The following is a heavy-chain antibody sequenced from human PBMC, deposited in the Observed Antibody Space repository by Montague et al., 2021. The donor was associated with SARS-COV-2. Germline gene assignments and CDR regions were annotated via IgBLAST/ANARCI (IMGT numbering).Heavy chain of an antibody. CDR3: AIEVGAMVYYYGMDV. Sequence: SETLSLTCTVSGGSISSSSYYWVWIRRPPGKGLEWIGSIYYSGSTYYNPSLKSRVTISVDTSKNQFSLKLSSVTAADTAVYYCAIEVGAMVYYYGMDVWGQGTTVTVSS. CDR2: IYYSGST. J-gene: IGHJ6*02. V-gene: IGHV4-39*01. D-gene: IGHD1-26*01. CDR1: GGSISSSSYY.